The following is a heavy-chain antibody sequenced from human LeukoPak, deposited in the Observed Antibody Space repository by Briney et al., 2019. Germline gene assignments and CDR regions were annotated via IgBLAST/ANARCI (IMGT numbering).Heavy chain of an antibody. J-gene: IGHJ3*02. CDR2: IIPIFGTA. CDR1: GGTFSSYA. D-gene: IGHD5-18*01. CDR3: ARPHRIQLWPEGAFDI. Sequence: GGSLKLSCAASGGTFSSYAISWVRQAPGQGLEWMGGIIPIFGTANYAQKFQGRVTITADESTSTAYMELSSLRSEDTAVYYCARPHRIQLWPEGAFDIWGQGTMVTVSS. V-gene: IGHV1-69*01.